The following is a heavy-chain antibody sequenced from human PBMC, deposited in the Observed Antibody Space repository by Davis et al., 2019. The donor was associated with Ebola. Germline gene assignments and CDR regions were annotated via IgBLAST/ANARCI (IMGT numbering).Heavy chain of an antibody. CDR1: GGSISSYY. Sequence: SETLSLTCAVSGGSISSYYWSWIRQPPGKGLEWIGYIYYSGSTNYNPSLKSRVTISVDTSKNQFSLKLSSVTAADTAVYYCARDSGLVNGGYWGQGTLVTVSS. J-gene: IGHJ4*02. CDR2: IYYSGST. V-gene: IGHV4-59*01. D-gene: IGHD6-19*01. CDR3: ARDSGLVNGGY.